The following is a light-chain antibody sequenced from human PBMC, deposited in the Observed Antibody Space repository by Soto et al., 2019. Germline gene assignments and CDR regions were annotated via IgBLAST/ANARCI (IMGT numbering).Light chain of an antibody. V-gene: IGKV3D-15*01. CDR2: DAS. CDR3: QQYNNWPIT. CDR1: QSLTRN. J-gene: IGKJ5*01. Sequence: EIVMTQSPATLSVSPGESATLSCRASQSLTRNLAWYQQKPGQAPRLLIYDASTRAAGTPARFSGSGSGTKFTLSISSLQSEDFAVYYCQQYNNWPITFGQGTRLEIK.